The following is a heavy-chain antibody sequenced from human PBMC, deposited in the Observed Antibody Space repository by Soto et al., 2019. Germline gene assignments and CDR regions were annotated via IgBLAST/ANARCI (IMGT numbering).Heavy chain of an antibody. CDR3: ASLVKGSGSYYKTIYYYSGMDV. V-gene: IGHV4-34*01. Sequence: SETLSLTCAVYGGSFSGYYWSWIRQPPGKGLEWIGEINHSGSTNYNPSLKSRVTISVDTSKNQFSLKLSSVTAADTAVYYCASLVKGSGSYYKTIYYYSGMDVWGQGTTVTVYS. J-gene: IGHJ6*02. D-gene: IGHD3-10*01. CDR2: INHSGST. CDR1: GGSFSGYY.